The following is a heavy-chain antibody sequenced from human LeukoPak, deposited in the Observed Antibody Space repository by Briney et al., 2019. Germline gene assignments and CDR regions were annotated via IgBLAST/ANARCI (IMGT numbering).Heavy chain of an antibody. J-gene: IGHJ4*02. Sequence: GGSLRLSCAASGFTFSSSAMSWVRQAPGKGLEWVSGISDSGGGTYYADSVKGRFTISRDNSKNTLYLQMNSLRAEDTAVYYCAKLPGRAADYWGQGTLVTVSS. CDR3: AKLPGRAADY. CDR1: GFTFSSSA. CDR2: ISDSGGGT. V-gene: IGHV3-23*01.